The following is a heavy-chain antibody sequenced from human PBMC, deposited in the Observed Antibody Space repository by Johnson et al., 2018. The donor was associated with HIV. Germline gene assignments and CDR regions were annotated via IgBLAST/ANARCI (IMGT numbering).Heavy chain of an antibody. J-gene: IGHJ3*02. CDR3: AKGIEAGWPVDAVDI. CDR2: IRYDGSNK. CDR1: GFTFSSYG. D-gene: IGHD2-15*01. V-gene: IGHV3-30*02. Sequence: QMQLVESGGGVVQPGRSLRLSCAASGFTFSSYGMHWVRQAPGKGLEWVAFIRYDGSNKYYADSVKGRFTISRDNSKNTMYLQMNSLRAEDTAIYYCAKGIEAGWPVDAVDIWGQGTMVTVSS.